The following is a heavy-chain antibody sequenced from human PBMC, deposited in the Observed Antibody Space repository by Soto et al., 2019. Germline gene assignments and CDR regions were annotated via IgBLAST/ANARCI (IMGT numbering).Heavy chain of an antibody. CDR2: ISIRGDRT. Sequence: PGGSLRHSCAGSGFTFSRYAMNWVRQAPGKGLEWVSIISIRGDRTSYAESVKGRFTISRDDSKNTLFLHMNSLGAEDTAVYYCAKETGYSYGFQPNALDVWGQGTTVTVSS. J-gene: IGHJ6*02. D-gene: IGHD5-18*01. CDR1: GFTFSRYA. V-gene: IGHV3-23*01. CDR3: AKETGYSYGFQPNALDV.